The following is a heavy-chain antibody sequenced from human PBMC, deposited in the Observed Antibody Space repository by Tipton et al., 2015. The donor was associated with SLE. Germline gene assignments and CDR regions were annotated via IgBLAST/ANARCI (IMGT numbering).Heavy chain of an antibody. Sequence: LRLSCTVSGGSISSYYWSWIRQPPGKGLEWIGYIYYSGSTNYNPSLKSRVTISVDTSKNQFSLKLSSVTAADTAVYYCASTGSFVFDYWGQGTLVTVSS. CDR3: ASTGSFVFDY. D-gene: IGHD1-26*01. CDR2: IYYSGST. J-gene: IGHJ4*02. CDR1: GGSISSYY. V-gene: IGHV4-59*12.